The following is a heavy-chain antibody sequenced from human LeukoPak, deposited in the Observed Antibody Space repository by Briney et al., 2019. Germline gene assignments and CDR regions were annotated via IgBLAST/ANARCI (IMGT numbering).Heavy chain of an antibody. J-gene: IGHJ4*02. Sequence: HGASVKVSCKASGYTFTSYDINWVRQATGQGLEWMGWVNPNSGDTAYAQKFQGRVTMTRNTSISTAYMELSSLRSEDTAVYYCARDAAAAGLYYFDYWGQGTLVTVSS. CDR1: GYTFTSYD. D-gene: IGHD6-13*01. CDR3: ARDAAAAGLYYFDY. CDR2: VNPNSGDT. V-gene: IGHV1-8*01.